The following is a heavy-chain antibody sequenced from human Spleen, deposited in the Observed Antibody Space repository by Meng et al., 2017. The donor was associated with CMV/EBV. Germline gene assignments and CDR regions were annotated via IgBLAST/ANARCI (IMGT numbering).Heavy chain of an antibody. J-gene: IGHJ6*02. CDR3: ARDRIPYNWNSYYYYGMDV. D-gene: IGHD1-7*01. Sequence: GESLKISCAASGLTFEDYAMHWVRQAPGKGLEWVSVIYSGGTTFKANSVKGRFTISRDNSKNTLYLQMNSLRAEDTAVYYCARDRIPYNWNSYYYYGMDVWGQGTTVTVSS. CDR1: GLTFEDYA. V-gene: IGHV3-66*02. CDR2: IYSGGTT.